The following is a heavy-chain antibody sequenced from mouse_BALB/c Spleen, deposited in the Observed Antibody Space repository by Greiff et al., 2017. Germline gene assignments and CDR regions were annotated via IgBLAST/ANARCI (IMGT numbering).Heavy chain of an antibody. CDR3: ARNDYGFPCFDV. CDR2: IWSGGST. CDR1: GFSLTSYG. D-gene: IGHD1-2*01. J-gene: IGHJ1*01. Sequence: VQGVESGPGLVQPSQSLSITCTVSGFSLTSYGVHWVRQSPGKGLEWLGVIWSGGSTDYNAAFISRLSISKDNSKSQVFFKMNSLQANDTAIYYCARNDYGFPCFDVWGAGTTVTVSS. V-gene: IGHV2-2*02.